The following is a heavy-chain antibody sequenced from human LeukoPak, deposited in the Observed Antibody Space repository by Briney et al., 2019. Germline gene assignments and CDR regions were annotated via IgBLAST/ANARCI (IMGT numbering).Heavy chain of an antibody. D-gene: IGHD6-19*01. V-gene: IGHV3-23*01. CDR1: GFTFTSYA. Sequence: GGSLRLSCAASGFTFTSYAMSWVRQAPGKGLEWVSGIGPSGDSTYYADSVKGRFTISRDTSKNTLYLQMNSLRAEDTAVYYCAKAVSSLAVGGDYWGQGTQVTVSS. J-gene: IGHJ4*02. CDR3: AKAVSSLAVGGDY. CDR2: IGPSGDST.